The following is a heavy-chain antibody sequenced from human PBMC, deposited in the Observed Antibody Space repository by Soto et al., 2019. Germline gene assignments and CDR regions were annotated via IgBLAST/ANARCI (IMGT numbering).Heavy chain of an antibody. CDR3: AGPPFRAGLGT. CDR1: ENTFSTYL. Sequence: ASVKVSCKASENTFSTYLVHWVRQVHGQGLEWMGWHNGYNGQTEYSQKFQGRVTITRDTSAKTAYLELRILTSEDTAVYYCAGPPFRAGLGTLGQGTLVTSSS. CDR2: HNGYNGQT. J-gene: IGHJ5*02. V-gene: IGHV1-3*01.